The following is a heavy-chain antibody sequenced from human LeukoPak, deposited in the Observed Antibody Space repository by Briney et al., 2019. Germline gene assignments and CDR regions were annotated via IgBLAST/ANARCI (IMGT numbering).Heavy chain of an antibody. CDR3: AREGDAFDI. CDR1: GLTFSDYY. V-gene: IGHV3-7*01. J-gene: IGHJ3*02. CDR2: IKEDGSAK. Sequence: GGSLRLSCAAFGLTFSDYYMSWIRQAPGKGLEWVANIKEDGSAKYYVDSVKGRFSISRDNAKNSLYLQMNSLRAEDTAVYYCAREGDAFDIWGQGTMVTVSS.